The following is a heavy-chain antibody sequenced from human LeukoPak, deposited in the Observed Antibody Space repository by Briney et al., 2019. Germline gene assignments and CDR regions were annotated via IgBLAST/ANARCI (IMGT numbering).Heavy chain of an antibody. D-gene: IGHD2-21*02. Sequence: SESLSLTCSVSGGSIISSRDHWDWIRQPPGKGLEWIASVHYSGTAYYNPSLRSRVTISVDTSKNQFSLKVTSVTAADTAAYYCARRLHYYDYWGQGTLVSVSS. J-gene: IGHJ4*02. CDR3: ARRLHYYDY. CDR2: VHYSGTA. V-gene: IGHV4-39*01. CDR1: GGSIISSRDH.